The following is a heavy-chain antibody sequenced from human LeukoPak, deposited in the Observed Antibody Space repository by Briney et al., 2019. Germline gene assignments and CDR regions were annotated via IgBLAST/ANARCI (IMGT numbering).Heavy chain of an antibody. CDR2: ITHNGGTQ. D-gene: IGHD1-26*01. CDR3: ARDAQSGAFSDFDY. J-gene: IGHJ4*02. CDR1: GFTLGNYA. Sequence: GTSLRLSCEASGFTLGNYAIHWVRQVPGEGLEWVAIITHNGGTQYYADSVKGRFTISRDNSQSTVFLQMNSLRPEDTAVYYCARDAQSGAFSDFDYWGQGTLVTVSS. V-gene: IGHV3-30-3*01.